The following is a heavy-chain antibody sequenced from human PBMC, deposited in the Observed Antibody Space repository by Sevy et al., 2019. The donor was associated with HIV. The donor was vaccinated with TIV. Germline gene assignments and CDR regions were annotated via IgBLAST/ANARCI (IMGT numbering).Heavy chain of an antibody. Sequence: GGSLRLSCTASGFTFGDYAMSWVRQAPGKGLEWVGFIRSKAYGGTTEYAASVKGRLTISRDDSKSIAYLQMNSLKTEDTAVYYCTRVQWLVTYYFDYWGQGTLVTVSS. J-gene: IGHJ4*02. CDR2: IRSKAYGGTT. CDR3: TRVQWLVTYYFDY. D-gene: IGHD6-19*01. V-gene: IGHV3-49*04. CDR1: GFTFGDYA.